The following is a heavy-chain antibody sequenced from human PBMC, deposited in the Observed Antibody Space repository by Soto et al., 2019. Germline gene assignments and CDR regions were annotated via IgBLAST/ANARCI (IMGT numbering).Heavy chain of an antibody. CDR3: AREMGACSDSSCYPGPYDS. Sequence: GGSLRLSCAASGFTFSSYSMNWVRQAPGQGLEWVSYITSKSTTIKYADSVKGRFTVSRDNAKNSLYLQLNSLRDEDTAVYYCAREMGACSDSSCYPGPYDSWGQGTLVTVSS. D-gene: IGHD3-16*01. V-gene: IGHV3-48*02. CDR1: GFTFSSYS. J-gene: IGHJ5*02. CDR2: ITSKSTTI.